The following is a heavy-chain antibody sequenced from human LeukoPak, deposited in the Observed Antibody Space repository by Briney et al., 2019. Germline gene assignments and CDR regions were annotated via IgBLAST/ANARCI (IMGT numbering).Heavy chain of an antibody. CDR1: GFTFSSYG. CDR2: ISYDGSNK. D-gene: IGHD3-10*01. CDR3: AKDINVLLWFGPHY. V-gene: IGHV3-30*18. J-gene: IGHJ4*02. Sequence: GGSLRLSCAASGFTFSSYGMHWVRQAPGKGLEWVAVISYDGSNKYYADSVKGRFTISRDNSKNTLYLQMNSLRAEDTAAYYCAKDINVLLWFGPHYWGQGTPVTVSS.